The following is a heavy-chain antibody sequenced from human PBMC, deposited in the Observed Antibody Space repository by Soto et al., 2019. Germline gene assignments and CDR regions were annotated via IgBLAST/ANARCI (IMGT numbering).Heavy chain of an antibody. CDR1: GFTFSSYA. V-gene: IGHV3-15*01. J-gene: IGHJ4*02. D-gene: IGHD3-22*01. Sequence: GGSLRLSCAASGFTFSSYAMSWVRQAPGKGLEWVGRIKSKTDGGTTDYAAPVKGRFTISRDDSKNTLYLQMNSLKTEDTAVYYCTTEYYYDSSGYYYYRYWGQGTLVTVSS. CDR2: IKSKTDGGTT. CDR3: TTEYYYDSSGYYYYRY.